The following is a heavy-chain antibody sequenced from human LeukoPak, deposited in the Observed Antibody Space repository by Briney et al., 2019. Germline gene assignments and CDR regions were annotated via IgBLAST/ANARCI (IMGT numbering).Heavy chain of an antibody. CDR3: ARVGAAAGYYFDY. CDR1: GGSISRGDYY. J-gene: IGHJ4*02. V-gene: IGHV4-30-4*08. D-gene: IGHD6-13*01. CDR2: IYYSGST. Sequence: SETLSLTCTVSGGSISRGDYYWSWIRQPPGKGLEWIGYIYYSGSTYYNPSLKSRVTISVDTSENQFSLKLSSVTAADTAVYYCARVGAAAGYYFDYWGQGTLVTVSS.